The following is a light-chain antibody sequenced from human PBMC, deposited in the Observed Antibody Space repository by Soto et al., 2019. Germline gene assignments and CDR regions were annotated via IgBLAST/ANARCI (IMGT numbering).Light chain of an antibody. J-gene: IGKJ5*01. CDR1: QSLSSY. Sequence: EIVLTQSPATLSLSPGERATLSCRASQSLSSYLAWYQQKPGQAPRLLIYDASNRATGIPARFSGSGSGTDFTLTISSLEPEDFAVYYCQQRTNWPPAFGQGTRLETK. CDR3: QQRTNWPPA. V-gene: IGKV3-11*01. CDR2: DAS.